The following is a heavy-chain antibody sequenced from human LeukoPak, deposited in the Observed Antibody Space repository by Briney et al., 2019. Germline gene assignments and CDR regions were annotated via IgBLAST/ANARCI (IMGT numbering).Heavy chain of an antibody. CDR3: ARDPPRRNYYGSGSYYNDY. CDR2: INPNSGGT. V-gene: IGHV1-2*02. J-gene: IGHJ4*02. CDR1: GYTFTGYY. Sequence: ASVKVSCKASGYTFTGYYMHWVRQAPGQGLEWMGWINPNSGGTNYAQKFQGRVTMTRDTSISTAYMELSRLRSDDTAVYYCARDPPRRNYYGSGSYYNDYWGQGTLVTVSS. D-gene: IGHD3-10*01.